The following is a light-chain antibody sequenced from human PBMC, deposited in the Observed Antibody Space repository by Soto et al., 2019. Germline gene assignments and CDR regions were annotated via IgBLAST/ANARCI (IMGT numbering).Light chain of an antibody. Sequence: DIVMTQSPDTLSVSPGERATLSCRSSQSVSDRVVWYQQKSGQAPSLLLYAASTRAAGVPARFSGSGSGTDLTLTISRLEPEDFALDYCQQYGSSPRGWTLGQGTKVDIK. J-gene: IGKJ1*01. CDR3: QQYGSSPRGWT. V-gene: IGKV3-20*01. CDR2: AAS. CDR1: QSVSDR.